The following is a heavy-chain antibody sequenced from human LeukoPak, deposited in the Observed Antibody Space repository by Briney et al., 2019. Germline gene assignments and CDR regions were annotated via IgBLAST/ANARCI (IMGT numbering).Heavy chain of an antibody. CDR1: GGSISSHY. V-gene: IGHV4-59*11. J-gene: IGHJ4*02. Sequence: PSETLSLTCTVSGGSISSHYWSWIRQPPGKGLEWIGYIYYSGSTNYNPPLKSRVTISVDTSKNQFSLKLSSVTAADTAVYYCARAADIVAMLFDYWGQGTLVTVSS. D-gene: IGHD5-12*01. CDR2: IYYSGST. CDR3: ARAADIVAMLFDY.